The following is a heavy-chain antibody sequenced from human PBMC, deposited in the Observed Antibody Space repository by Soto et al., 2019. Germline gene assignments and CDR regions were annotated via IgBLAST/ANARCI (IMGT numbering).Heavy chain of an antibody. J-gene: IGHJ6*02. CDR2: ISGSGGST. CDR3: ATVVGSGYYYYYYGMDV. D-gene: IGHD3-3*01. CDR1: GFTFSSYA. V-gene: IGHV3-23*01. Sequence: GGSLRLSCAASGFTFSSYAMSWVRQAPGKGLEWVSAISGSGGSTYYADSVKGRFTISRDNSKNTLYLQMNSLRAEDTAVYYCATVVGSGYYYYYYGMDVWGQGTTVTVSS.